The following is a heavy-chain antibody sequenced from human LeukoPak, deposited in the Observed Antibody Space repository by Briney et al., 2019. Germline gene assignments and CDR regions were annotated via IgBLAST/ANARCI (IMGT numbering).Heavy chain of an antibody. D-gene: IGHD3-10*01. CDR1: VGSFSGYY. V-gene: IGHV4-34*01. CDR2: LNDSGST. CDR3: ARGRRGIWFGLKVATYFDY. J-gene: IGHJ4*01. Sequence: SETLSLTCAVHVGSFSGYYWCWIRQPPRKRRGWVGELNDSGSTNYNPSLKSRVAISVDTSKNPFSLKLSSVTAADTAVYYCARGRRGIWFGLKVATYFDYCGHGTLGTVS.